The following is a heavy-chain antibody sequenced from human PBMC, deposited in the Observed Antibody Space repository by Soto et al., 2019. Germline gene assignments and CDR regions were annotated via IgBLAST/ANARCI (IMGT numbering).Heavy chain of an antibody. D-gene: IGHD2-2*01. CDR1: GDSISSSSYY. CDR2: VYYSGRT. J-gene: IGHJ5*02. Sequence: SETLSLTCIVSGDSISSSSYYWGWIRQPPGKELEWIGSVYYSGRTYYNPSLKSRVTISVDTSRNQFSLKLSSVTAADTAVYYCAWERYCSSTSCYERGWFDPWGQGTLVTVSS. V-gene: IGHV4-39*01. CDR3: AWERYCSSTSCYERGWFDP.